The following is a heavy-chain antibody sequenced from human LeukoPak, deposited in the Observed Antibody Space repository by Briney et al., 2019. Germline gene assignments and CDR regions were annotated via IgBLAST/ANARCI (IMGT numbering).Heavy chain of an antibody. J-gene: IGHJ4*02. CDR1: GFTFSSAW. D-gene: IGHD3-3*01. CDR2: IKSKTDGGIA. CDR3: TTAPDSMDC. V-gene: IGHV3-15*01. Sequence: GGSLRLSCAASGFTFSSAWMTRVRQAPGKELEWVGRIKSKTDGGIAEHAAPVKSRFTISRDDSQDTLYMQMNSLRPEDTAVYYCTTAPDSMDCWGQGTLVTVSS.